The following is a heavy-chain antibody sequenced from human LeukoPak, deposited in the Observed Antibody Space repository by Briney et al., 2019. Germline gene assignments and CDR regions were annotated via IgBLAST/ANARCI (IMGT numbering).Heavy chain of an antibody. CDR3: ARTYYYDSSGYPFDY. V-gene: IGHV3-74*01. J-gene: IGHJ4*02. CDR2: ISSDGSST. D-gene: IGHD3-22*01. CDR1: GFTFSSYW. Sequence: GGSLRLSCAASGFTFSSYWMHWVRQAPGKGLVWVSRISSDGSSTSYADSVKGRFTISRDNAKNTLYLQMDSLRAEDTAVYYCARTYYYDSSGYPFDYWGQGTLVTVSS.